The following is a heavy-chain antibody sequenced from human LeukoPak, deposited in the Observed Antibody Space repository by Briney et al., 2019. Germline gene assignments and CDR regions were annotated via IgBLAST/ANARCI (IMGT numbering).Heavy chain of an antibody. CDR1: GVSISSSSYY. D-gene: IGHD6-13*01. CDR3: ATFSGSLSHAFDI. J-gene: IGHJ3*02. V-gene: IGHV4-39*07. CDR2: IYYSGST. Sequence: TSETLSLTCTVSGVSISSSSYYWGWIRQPPGKGLEWIGSIYYSGSTYYNPSLKSRVTISVDTTKNQFSLELSSVTAADTAVYYCATFSGSLSHAFDIWGQGTMVTVSS.